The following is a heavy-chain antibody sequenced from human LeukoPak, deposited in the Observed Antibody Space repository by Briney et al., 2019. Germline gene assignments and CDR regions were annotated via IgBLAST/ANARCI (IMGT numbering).Heavy chain of an antibody. D-gene: IGHD6-13*01. J-gene: IGHJ3*02. Sequence: ASVKVSCKASGYTFTSYYMHWVRQAPGQRLEWMGWINAGNGNTRYSQNFQGRVTITRDTSATTAYMELSSLRSEDTAVYYCARTTRSWYEDNDAFDIWGQGTTVTVSS. CDR1: GYTFTSYY. CDR2: INAGNGNT. CDR3: ARTTRSWYEDNDAFDI. V-gene: IGHV1-3*01.